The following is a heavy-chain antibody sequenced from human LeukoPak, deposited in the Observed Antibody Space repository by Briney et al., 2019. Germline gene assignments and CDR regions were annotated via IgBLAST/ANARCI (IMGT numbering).Heavy chain of an antibody. J-gene: IGHJ4*02. Sequence: GGSLRLSCAASGFTFSSYGMHWVRQAPGKGLEWVAVISYDGSNKYYADSVKGRFTISKDNAKNSLNLQMNSLRVEDTGVYYCARANYDIRGQGTLVTVSS. CDR2: ISYDGSNK. CDR3: ARANYDI. V-gene: IGHV3-30*03. D-gene: IGHD3-9*01. CDR1: GFTFSSYG.